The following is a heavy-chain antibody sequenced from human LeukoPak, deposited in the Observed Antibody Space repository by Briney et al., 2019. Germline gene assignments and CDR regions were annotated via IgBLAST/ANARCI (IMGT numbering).Heavy chain of an antibody. D-gene: IGHD6-25*01. J-gene: IGHJ3*01. CDR2: TYYTSKWNT. CDR1: GDXLSTSGVA. V-gene: IGHV6-1*01. CDR3: ARGRASAFDV. Sequence: SQTLSLTCAISGDXLSTSGVAWNWVRQSPSRGLEWLGRTYYTSKWNTDYAVSVKSRIVVNPDTSKNQFSLQLNSVTSEDTAVYYCARGRASAFDVWGQGTMVTVSS.